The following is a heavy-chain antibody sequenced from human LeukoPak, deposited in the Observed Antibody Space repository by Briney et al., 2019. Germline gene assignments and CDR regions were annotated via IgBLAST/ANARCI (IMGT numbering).Heavy chain of an antibody. CDR1: GGSINSYY. J-gene: IGHJ6*03. V-gene: IGHV4-59*12. D-gene: IGHD3-9*01. Sequence: SETLSLTCTVSGGSINSYYWSWIRQPPGKGLECIGYIHYTGSTNYNPSLKSRVTISVDTSKNQFSLKLSSVTAADTAVYYCATLSILRYFDWLDYYYYMDVWGKGTTVTVS. CDR2: IHYTGST. CDR3: ATLSILRYFDWLDYYYYMDV.